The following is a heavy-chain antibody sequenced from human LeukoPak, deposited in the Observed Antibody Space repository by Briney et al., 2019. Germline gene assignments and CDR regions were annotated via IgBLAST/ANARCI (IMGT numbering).Heavy chain of an antibody. V-gene: IGHV1-2*02. CDR2: INPNSGGT. D-gene: IGHD2-2*01. CDR3: ARDRSSTSFGPNWFDP. CDR1: GYTFTGYY. J-gene: IGHJ5*02. Sequence: ASVKVSCKASGYTFTGYYMHWARQAPGQGLEWMGWINPNSGGTNYAQKFQGRVTMTRDTSISTAYMELSRLRSDDTAVYYCARDRSSTSFGPNWFDPWGQGTLVTVSS.